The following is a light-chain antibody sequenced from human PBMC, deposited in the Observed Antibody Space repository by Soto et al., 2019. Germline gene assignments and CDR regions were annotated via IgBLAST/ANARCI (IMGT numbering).Light chain of an antibody. CDR1: TRDIAGYNY. CDR3: TSFSSSTSLYV. V-gene: IGLV2-14*01. J-gene: IGLJ1*01. Sequence: QSALTQPASVSGARGQSITISGTGTTRDIAGYNYISWYQQLPGKAPKLMIYQVTIRPSGISNRFSGSKSGNTASLTISGLQAEDEADYYCTSFSSSTSLYVFGTGTKVTVL. CDR2: QVT.